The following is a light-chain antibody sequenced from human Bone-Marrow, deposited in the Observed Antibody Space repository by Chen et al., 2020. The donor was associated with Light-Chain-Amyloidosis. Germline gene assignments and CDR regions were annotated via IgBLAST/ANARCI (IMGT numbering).Light chain of an antibody. J-gene: IGLJ2*01. Sequence: SYELTQPPSVSVSPGQTARITCSGDDLPTKYAYWYQQKPGQAPVLVIHRDTERPSGLSERFSGASSGTTAKLTISGVQAEDEADYHCQSADSSGTDEVIFGGGTKLTVL. CDR2: RDT. CDR3: QSADSSGTDEVI. CDR1: DLPTKY. V-gene: IGLV3-25*03.